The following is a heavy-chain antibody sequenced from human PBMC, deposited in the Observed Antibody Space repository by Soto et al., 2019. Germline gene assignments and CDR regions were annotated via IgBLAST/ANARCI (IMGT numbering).Heavy chain of an antibody. CDR1: GFTFSDYA. Sequence: EVQLLESGGGLVQPGGSLRLSCAASGFTFSDYAMSWVRQAPGKGLEWVSSVVGSGDRTYYPDSVRGRFTISRDNSKNTLYLQMDSLGAEDTALYSCAKAAGGNCGSGCYLHFTSWGQGTLVTVSS. D-gene: IGHD2-21*02. J-gene: IGHJ4*02. CDR3: AKAAGGNCGSGCYLHFTS. V-gene: IGHV3-23*01. CDR2: VVGSGDRT.